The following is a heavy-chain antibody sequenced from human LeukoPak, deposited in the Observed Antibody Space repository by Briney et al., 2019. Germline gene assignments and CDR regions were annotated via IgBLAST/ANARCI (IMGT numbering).Heavy chain of an antibody. D-gene: IGHD3-3*01. CDR3: ARGPHKRTYDRDNWFDP. J-gene: IGHJ5*02. V-gene: IGHV1-46*01. CDR2: INPSSGTT. CDR1: GYTFTNYY. Sequence: ASVKVSCKASGYTFTNYYMVWVRQAPGQGLEWMGIINPSSGTTNYAQKFQGRVTMTRDMSTSTVYMELSSLRSEGTAVYYCARGPHKRTYDRDNWFDPWGQGTLVTVSS.